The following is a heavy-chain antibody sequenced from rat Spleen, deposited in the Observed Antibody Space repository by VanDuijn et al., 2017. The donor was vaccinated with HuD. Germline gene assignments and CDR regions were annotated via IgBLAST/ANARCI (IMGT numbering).Heavy chain of an antibody. CDR1: GFTFSKYW. CDR2: ISSDGVNT. Sequence: EVQLVETGGGLVQPGRSLKLSCVASGFTFSKYWMYWVRQAPGKGLEWVSSISSDGVNTYYPDSVRGRFTISRDDAQSTLYLQMNSLRSEDTATYYCTREDFVLTDWGQGVMVTVSS. J-gene: IGHJ2*01. CDR3: TREDFVLTD. V-gene: IGHV5-58*01.